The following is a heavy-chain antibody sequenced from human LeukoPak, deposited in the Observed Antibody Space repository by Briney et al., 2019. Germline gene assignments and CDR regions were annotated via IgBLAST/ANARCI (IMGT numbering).Heavy chain of an antibody. Sequence: TGGSLRLSCVASGFTFSSYAVSWFRQALGKGLEWVSTVGRSGVDTYYADSVRGRFTISKDSSKNTLQMNSLSAEDTAIYYCVKHSGGVYGNSDSWGQGILVTVSS. CDR1: GFTFSSYA. D-gene: IGHD1-1*01. V-gene: IGHV3-23*01. CDR2: VGRSGVDT. CDR3: VKHSGGVYGNSDS. J-gene: IGHJ4*02.